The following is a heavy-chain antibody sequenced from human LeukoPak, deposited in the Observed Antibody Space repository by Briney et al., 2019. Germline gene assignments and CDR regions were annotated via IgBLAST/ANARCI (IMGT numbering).Heavy chain of an antibody. V-gene: IGHV4-59*10. D-gene: IGHD4-17*01. CDR1: GGSFSGYY. CDR3: ARTTYGYFDY. J-gene: IGHJ4*02. Sequence: PSETLSLTCAVYGGSFSGYYWSWIRQPAGKGLEWIGRIYTSGSTNYNPPLESRVTMSVDTSKNQFSLKLSSVTAADTAVYYCARTTYGYFDYWGQGTLVTVSS. CDR2: IYTSGST.